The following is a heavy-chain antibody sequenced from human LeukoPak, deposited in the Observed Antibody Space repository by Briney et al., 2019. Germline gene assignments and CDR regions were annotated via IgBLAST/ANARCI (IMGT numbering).Heavy chain of an antibody. D-gene: IGHD6-19*01. V-gene: IGHV1-69*05. Sequence: SVKVSCKASGGTFSSYAISWVRQAPGQGLEWMGGIIPIFGTANYAQKLQGRVTMTTDTSTSTAYMELRSLRSDDTAVYYCARDLRRRSGWYPTYYYYGMDVWGQGTTVTVSS. CDR1: GGTFSSYA. CDR2: IIPIFGTA. CDR3: ARDLRRRSGWYPTYYYYGMDV. J-gene: IGHJ6*02.